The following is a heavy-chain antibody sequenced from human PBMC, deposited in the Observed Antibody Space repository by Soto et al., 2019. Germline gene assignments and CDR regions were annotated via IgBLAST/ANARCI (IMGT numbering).Heavy chain of an antibody. Sequence: SLRLSCAASGFTFSSYAMSWVRQAPGKGLEWVSAISGSGGSTYYADSVKGRFTISRDNSKNTLYLQKNNLRAEDTAVYYCAKEIPGIAAAGTYGYFQHWGQGTLVTVSS. CDR3: AKEIPGIAAAGTYGYFQH. CDR2: ISGSGGST. D-gene: IGHD6-13*01. CDR1: GFTFSSYA. J-gene: IGHJ1*01. V-gene: IGHV3-23*01.